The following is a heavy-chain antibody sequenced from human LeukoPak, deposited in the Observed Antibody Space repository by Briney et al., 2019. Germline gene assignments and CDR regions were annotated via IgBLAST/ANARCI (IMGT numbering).Heavy chain of an antibody. Sequence: ASVKVSCKASGYTFTSYGISWVRQAPGQGLEWMGWISAYNGNTNYAQKLQGRVTITADESTSTAYMELSSLRSEDTAVYYCASIGYGSGSYYYYGMDVWGQGTTVTVSS. CDR1: GYTFTSYG. D-gene: IGHD3-10*01. CDR2: ISAYNGNT. J-gene: IGHJ6*02. V-gene: IGHV1-18*01. CDR3: ASIGYGSGSYYYYGMDV.